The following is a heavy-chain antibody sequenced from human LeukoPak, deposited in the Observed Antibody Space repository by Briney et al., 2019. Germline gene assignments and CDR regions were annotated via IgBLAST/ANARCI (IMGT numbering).Heavy chain of an antibody. V-gene: IGHV3-30-3*01. CDR2: ISYDGSNK. CDR1: GFTFSSYA. D-gene: IGHD3-22*01. J-gene: IGHJ4*02. Sequence: GGSLRLSCAASGFTFSSYAMHWVRQAPGKGLEWVAVISYDGSNKYYADSVKGRFTISRNNSKNTLYLQKNSLRAENTAVYYFARDQGGIVVVIILDYWGQGTLVTVSS. CDR3: ARDQGGIVVVIILDY.